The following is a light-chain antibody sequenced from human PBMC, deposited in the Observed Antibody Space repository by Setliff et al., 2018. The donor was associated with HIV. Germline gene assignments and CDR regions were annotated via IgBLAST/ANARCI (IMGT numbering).Light chain of an antibody. J-gene: IGLJ1*01. CDR3: CSNTGSNTYV. V-gene: IGLV2-23*01. CDR1: SNDVGRYDL. CDR2: QAT. Sequence: LTQPASVSGSPGQSITISCTGTSNDVGRYDLVSWYQQHPARAPKLIIYQATRRPSGVSNRFSGSKSGNVASLTISGLQAEDEADYYCCSNTGSNTYVFGTGTKVTVL.